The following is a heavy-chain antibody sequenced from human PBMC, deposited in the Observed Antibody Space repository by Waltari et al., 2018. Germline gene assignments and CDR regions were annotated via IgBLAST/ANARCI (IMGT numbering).Heavy chain of an antibody. J-gene: IGHJ3*02. CDR3: ARAWAEWLRGDAFDI. CDR2: ISAYNGNT. V-gene: IGHV1-18*01. Sequence: QVQLVQSGAEVKKPGASVKVSCKASGYTFTSYGISWVRQAPGQGLEWMGWISAYNGNTNYAQKLQGRVTITRNTSISTAYMELSSLRSEDTAVYYCARAWAEWLRGDAFDIWGQGTMVTVSS. CDR1: GYTFTSYG. D-gene: IGHD5-12*01.